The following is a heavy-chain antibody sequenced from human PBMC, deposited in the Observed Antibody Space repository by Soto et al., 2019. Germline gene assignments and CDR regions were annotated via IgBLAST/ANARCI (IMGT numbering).Heavy chain of an antibody. CDR3: ARALGGVPAAMPAGGRDWFDP. Sequence: SETLSLTCTVSGGSISSGGYYWSWIRQHPGKGLEWIGYIYYSGSTYYNPSLKSRVTISVDTSKNQFSLKLSSVTAADTAVYYCARALGGVPAAMPAGGRDWFDPWGQGTLVTVSS. CDR2: IYYSGST. CDR1: GGSISSGGYY. V-gene: IGHV4-31*03. D-gene: IGHD2-2*01. J-gene: IGHJ5*02.